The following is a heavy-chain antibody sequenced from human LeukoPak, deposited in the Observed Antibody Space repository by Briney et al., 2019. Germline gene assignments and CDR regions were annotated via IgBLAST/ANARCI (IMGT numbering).Heavy chain of an antibody. CDR3: ARATKYHGGSDGSCSIPN. CDR2: INHSGST. D-gene: IGHD2-15*01. V-gene: IGHV4-34*01. Sequence: SETLSLTCAVYGGSFSYYYWSWIRQPPGRGLERIGEINHSGSTNYHPSLKSRVTISVDTSKNQFSLRLSSVSAADTAVYYCARATKYHGGSDGSCSIPNWGQGTLVTVSS. CDR1: GGSFSYYY. J-gene: IGHJ4*02.